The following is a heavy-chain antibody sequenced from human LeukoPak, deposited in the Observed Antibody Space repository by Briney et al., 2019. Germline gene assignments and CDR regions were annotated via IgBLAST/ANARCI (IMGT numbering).Heavy chain of an antibody. Sequence: PSETLSLTRTVSGGSISSSSYYWGWIRQPPGKGLEWIGSIYYSGSTYYNPSLKSRVTISVDTSKNQFSLKLSSVTAADTAVYYCARHGRYSYPLTFDPWGQGTLVTVSS. CDR1: GGSISSSSYY. D-gene: IGHD5-18*01. V-gene: IGHV4-39*01. CDR2: IYYSGST. J-gene: IGHJ5*02. CDR3: ARHGRYSYPLTFDP.